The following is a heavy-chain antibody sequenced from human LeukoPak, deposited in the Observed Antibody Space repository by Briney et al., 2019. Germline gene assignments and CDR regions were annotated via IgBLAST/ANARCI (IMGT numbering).Heavy chain of an antibody. J-gene: IGHJ3*02. CDR1: GASISSGHFY. V-gene: IGHV4-61*02. CDR3: ARDLGTGRAFDI. D-gene: IGHD1-1*01. Sequence: SETLSLTCTVSGASISSGHFYWSWIRQPAGKGLEWIGRIYTSGSTDYNPSLRSRVTISVDTSKNQFSLKLNSVTAADTAVYYCARDLGTGRAFDIWGQGTMVTVSS. CDR2: IYTSGST.